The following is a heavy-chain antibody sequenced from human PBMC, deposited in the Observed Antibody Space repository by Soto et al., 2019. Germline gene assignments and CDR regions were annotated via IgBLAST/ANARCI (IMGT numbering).Heavy chain of an antibody. V-gene: IGHV4-59*01. CDR2: IYYSGST. Sequence: SETLSLTCTVSGGSISSYYWSWIRRPPGKGLEWIGYIYYSGSTNYNPSLKSRVTISVDTSKNQFSLKLSSVTAADTAVYYCARYSSGWYKYAFDIWGQGTMVTV. D-gene: IGHD6-19*01. CDR1: GGSISSYY. J-gene: IGHJ3*02. CDR3: ARYSSGWYKYAFDI.